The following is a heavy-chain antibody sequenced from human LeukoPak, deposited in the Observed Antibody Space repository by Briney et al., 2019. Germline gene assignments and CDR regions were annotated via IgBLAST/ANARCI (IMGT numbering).Heavy chain of an antibody. Sequence: GGSLRLSCAASGFTFSNAWMSWVRQAPGKGLEWVGRIKSKTDGGTTDYAAPVKGRFTISRDDSKNTLYLQMNSLKTDDTAVYYCTTERVLRYFGWFPSDYWGQGTLVTVSS. CDR1: GFTFSNAW. J-gene: IGHJ4*02. CDR2: IKSKTDGGTT. D-gene: IGHD3-9*01. CDR3: TTERVLRYFGWFPSDY. V-gene: IGHV3-15*01.